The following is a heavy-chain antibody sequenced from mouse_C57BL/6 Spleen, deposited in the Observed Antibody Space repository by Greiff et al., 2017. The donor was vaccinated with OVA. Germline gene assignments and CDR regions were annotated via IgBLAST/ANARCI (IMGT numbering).Heavy chain of an antibody. CDR2: ISDGGSYT. J-gene: IGHJ2*01. CDR1: GFTFSSYA. V-gene: IGHV5-4*03. D-gene: IGHD2-2*01. Sequence: EVMLVESGGGLVKPGGSLKLSCAASGFTFSSYAMSWVRQTPEKRLEWVATISDGGSYTYYPDNVKGRFTISRDNAKNNLYLQMSHLKSEDTAMYYCARKEGLRRGFDYWGQGTTLTVSS. CDR3: ARKEGLRRGFDY.